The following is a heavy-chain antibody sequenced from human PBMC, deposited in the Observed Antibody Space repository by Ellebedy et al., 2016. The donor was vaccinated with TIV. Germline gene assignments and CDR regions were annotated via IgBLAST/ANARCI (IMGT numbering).Heavy chain of an antibody. CDR3: ARDQGDDYVWGSYLDY. CDR2: IYYRGST. J-gene: IGHJ4*02. D-gene: IGHD3-16*02. V-gene: IGHV4-39*02. Sequence: MPSETLSLTCTVSGGSIRSSSYYWGWIRQPPGKGLEWIGSIYYRGSTYYNPSLESRVTISGDTSRNQFSLKVTSVTAADTAVYYCARDQGDDYVWGSYLDYWGQGTLVTVSS. CDR1: GGSIRSSSYY.